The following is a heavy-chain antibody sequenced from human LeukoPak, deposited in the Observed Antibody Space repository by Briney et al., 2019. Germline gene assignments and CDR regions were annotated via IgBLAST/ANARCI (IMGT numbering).Heavy chain of an antibody. CDR3: ASTRLPNDGWFDP. CDR2: IYPGDSDT. V-gene: IGHV5-51*01. Sequence: GESLKISCKGSGYSFTSYWIGWVRQMPGKGREWMGIIYPGDSDTRYSPSFQGQVTISADKSISTAYLQWSSLKASDTAMYYCASTRLPNDGWFDPWGQGTLVTVSS. CDR1: GYSFTSYW. D-gene: IGHD1-1*01. J-gene: IGHJ5*02.